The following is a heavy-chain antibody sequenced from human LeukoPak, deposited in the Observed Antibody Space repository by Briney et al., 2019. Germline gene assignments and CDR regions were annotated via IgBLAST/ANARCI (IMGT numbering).Heavy chain of an antibody. V-gene: IGHV3-20*04. Sequence: PGGSLRLSCAASGFAFDDYGMSWVRQAPGKGLDWVSGINWNGGSTGYADSVKGRSTISRDNAKNSLYLQMNSLRAEDTALYYCARPDTWTTEWKYFQHWGQGTLVTVSS. D-gene: IGHD4-17*01. CDR1: GFAFDDYG. CDR2: INWNGGST. CDR3: ARPDTWTTEWKYFQH. J-gene: IGHJ1*01.